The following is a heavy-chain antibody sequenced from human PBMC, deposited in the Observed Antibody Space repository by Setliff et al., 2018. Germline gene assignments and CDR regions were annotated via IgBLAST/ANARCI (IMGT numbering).Heavy chain of an antibody. CDR3: ARDRQYCSSTSCYTSYFYYYAMDI. Sequence: LSLTCTVSGDSISSGSYYWTWIRQPAGKGLEWIGHFHTGGSTNYNRSLRSRVSISVDTSKNQFSLKLSSVTAADTATYYCARDRQYCSSTSCYTSYFYYYAMDIWGQGTTVTVSS. V-gene: IGHV4-61*09. D-gene: IGHD2-2*02. CDR2: FHTGGST. CDR1: GDSISSGSYY. J-gene: IGHJ6*02.